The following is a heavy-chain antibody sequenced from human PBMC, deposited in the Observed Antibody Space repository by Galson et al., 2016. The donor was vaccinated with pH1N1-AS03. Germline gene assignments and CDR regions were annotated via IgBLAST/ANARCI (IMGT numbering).Heavy chain of an antibody. D-gene: IGHD6-25*01. CDR1: GFTFSSYW. J-gene: IGHJ6*03. CDR3: ARAGIAASYFHHYYLDV. CDR2: IKEDGSEK. Sequence: LRLSCAASGFTFSSYWMSWVRQAPGKGLEWVANIKEDGSEKYYVDSVKGRFTISRDNGKNSLYLQMNSLRAEDTAVYFCARAGIAASYFHHYYLDVWGKGATVTVS. V-gene: IGHV3-7*04.